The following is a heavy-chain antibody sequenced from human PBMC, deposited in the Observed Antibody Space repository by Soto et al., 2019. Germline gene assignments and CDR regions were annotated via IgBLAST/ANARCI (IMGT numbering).Heavy chain of an antibody. J-gene: IGHJ4*02. Sequence: PGGSLRLSCAASGFTFSSYWMYWVRQAPGKGLVWVSRINSDGSGTAYADSVKGRFTISRDNAKNTLYLQMNSLRAEDTAVYYCARAGGRSSALDYWGQGTLVTVSS. D-gene: IGHD2-15*01. CDR3: ARAGGRSSALDY. CDR1: GFTFSSYW. V-gene: IGHV3-74*01. CDR2: INSDGSGT.